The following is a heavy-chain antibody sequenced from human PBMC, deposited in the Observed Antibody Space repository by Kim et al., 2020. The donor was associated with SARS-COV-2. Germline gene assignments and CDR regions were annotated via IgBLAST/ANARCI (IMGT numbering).Heavy chain of an antibody. V-gene: IGHV4-31*03. CDR3: ARDYVWGSYRIE. CDR2: IYYSGST. CDR1: GGSISSGGYY. D-gene: IGHD3-16*02. Sequence: SETLSLTCTVSGGSISSGGYYWSWIRQHPGKGLEWIGYIYYSGSTYYNPSLKSRVTISVETSKNQFSLKLSSVTAADTAVYYCARDYVWGSYRIEWGQGTLVTVSS. J-gene: IGHJ4*02.